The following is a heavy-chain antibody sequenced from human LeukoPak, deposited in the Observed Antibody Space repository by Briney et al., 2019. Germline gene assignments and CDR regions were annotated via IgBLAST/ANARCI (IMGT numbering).Heavy chain of an antibody. CDR2: IRYDGSNK. V-gene: IGHV3-30*02. D-gene: IGHD2-15*01. J-gene: IGHJ4*02. CDR3: AKDVVLKRWQVFFDY. CDR1: GFTFSSYG. Sequence: GGSLRLSCAASGFTFSSYGMHWVRQAPGKGLEWVAFIRYDGSNKYYADSVKGRFTISRDNSKNTLYLQMNSLRAEDTAVYYCAKDVVLKRWQVFFDYWGQGTLVTVSS.